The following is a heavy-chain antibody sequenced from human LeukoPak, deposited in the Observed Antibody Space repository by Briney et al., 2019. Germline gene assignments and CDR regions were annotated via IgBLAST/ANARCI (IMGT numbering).Heavy chain of an antibody. D-gene: IGHD3-3*01. Sequence: SETLSLTCTVSGGSISSSSYYWGWIRQPPGKGLEWIGSIYYSGSTYYNPSLKSRVTISVDTSKNQFSLKLSSVTAADTAVYYCARPVCDFWSGYYDGDDYWGQGTLVTVSS. CDR2: IYYSGST. J-gene: IGHJ4*02. CDR3: ARPVCDFWSGYYDGDDY. CDR1: GGSISSSSYY. V-gene: IGHV4-39*01.